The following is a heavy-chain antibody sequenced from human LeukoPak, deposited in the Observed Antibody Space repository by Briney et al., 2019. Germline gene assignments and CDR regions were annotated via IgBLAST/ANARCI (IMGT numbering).Heavy chain of an antibody. CDR2: IIPIFGTA. CDR1: GGTFSSYA. Sequence: ASVTVSCKASGGTFSSYAISWVRQAPGQGLEWMGGIIPIFGTANYAQKFQGRVTITADESTSTAYMELSSLRSEDTAVYYCARAQRGPMREDACDIWGQGTMVTVSS. CDR3: ARAQRGPMREDACDI. V-gene: IGHV1-69*13. J-gene: IGHJ3*02.